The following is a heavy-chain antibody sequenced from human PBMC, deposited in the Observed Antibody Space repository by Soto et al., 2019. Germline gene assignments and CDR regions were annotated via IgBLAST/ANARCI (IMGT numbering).Heavy chain of an antibody. CDR3: ASLSGRGYFDY. CDR1: GDSISSVAHY. CDR2: IYNSGST. Sequence: SETLSLTCSVAGDSISSVAHYWAWVRQPPGKGLEWIGYIYNSGSTYYNPSLKSRGIISVDTSKNQFSLELSSVTAADTAVYYCASLSGRGYFDYWGQGILVTVS. D-gene: IGHD1-26*01. V-gene: IGHV4-30-4*08. J-gene: IGHJ4*02.